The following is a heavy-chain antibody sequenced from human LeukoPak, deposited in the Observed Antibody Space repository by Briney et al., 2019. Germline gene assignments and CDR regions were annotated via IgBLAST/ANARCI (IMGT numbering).Heavy chain of an antibody. CDR1: GGTFSSYA. D-gene: IGHD1-26*01. CDR2: INPNSGGT. Sequence: ASVKVSCKASGGTFSSYAISWVRQAPGQGLEWMGWINPNSGGTNYAQKFQGRVTMTRDTSISTAYMELSRLRSDDTAVYYCARDHAGATSRDYWGQGTLVTVSS. V-gene: IGHV1-2*02. J-gene: IGHJ4*02. CDR3: ARDHAGATSRDY.